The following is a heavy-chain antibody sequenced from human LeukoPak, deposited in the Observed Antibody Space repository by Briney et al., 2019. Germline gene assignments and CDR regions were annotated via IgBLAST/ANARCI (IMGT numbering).Heavy chain of an antibody. CDR3: ARDDHVKYGSGVLTRANWFDP. Sequence: GGPLRLSCAAPGFTFSDNYMSWIRQAPGKGLEWVSYISSSDSTIYYADSVKGRFTIYRDNANNSLYLQMSSLRAEDTAVYYCARDDHVKYGSGVLTRANWFDPWGQGTLVTVSS. CDR1: GFTFSDNY. V-gene: IGHV3-11*01. D-gene: IGHD3-10*01. J-gene: IGHJ5*02. CDR2: ISSSDSTI.